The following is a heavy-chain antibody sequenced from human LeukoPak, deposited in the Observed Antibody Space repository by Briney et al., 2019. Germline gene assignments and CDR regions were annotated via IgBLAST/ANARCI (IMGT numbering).Heavy chain of an antibody. J-gene: IGHJ5*02. D-gene: IGHD6-13*01. V-gene: IGHV1-69*05. CDR1: GGTFSSYA. Sequence: ASVKVSCKASGGTFSSYAISWVQQAPGQGLEWMGGIIPIFGTANYAQKFQGRVTITTDESTSTAYMELSSLRSEDTAVYYCARAAAAGWKDWFDPWGQGTLVTVSS. CDR2: IIPIFGTA. CDR3: ARAAAAGWKDWFDP.